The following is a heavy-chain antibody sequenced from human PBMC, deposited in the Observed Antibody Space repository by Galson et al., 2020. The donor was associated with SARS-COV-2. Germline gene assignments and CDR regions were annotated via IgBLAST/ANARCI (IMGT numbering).Heavy chain of an antibody. CDR3: ARMPSLVGAAATYYYYYGMDV. CDR2: IDWDDDK. CDR1: GFSLSTSGMC. J-gene: IGHJ6*02. D-gene: IGHD2-15*01. Sequence: VSGPTLVKPTQTLTLTCAFSGFSLSTSGMCVSWIRQPPGKALEWLARIDWDDDKYYNTSLRTRLAISKDTSKNQVVLTMTDVDPVDTATYYCARMPSLVGAAATYYYYYGMDVWGQGTTVTVSS. V-gene: IGHV2-70*11.